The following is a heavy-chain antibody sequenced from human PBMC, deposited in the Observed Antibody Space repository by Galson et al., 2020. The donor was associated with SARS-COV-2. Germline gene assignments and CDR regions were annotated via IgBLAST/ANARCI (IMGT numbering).Heavy chain of an antibody. CDR2: VYHSGAT. V-gene: IGHV4-30-2*01. J-gene: IGHJ2*01. CDR1: GGSISSGGYS. Sequence: SETLSLTCSVSGGSISSGGYSWNWIRQTPGKGLEWIGYVYHSGATQYNPSLKSRLTISVDKSKNHLSLKLTSVTAADTAVYYCARRYTYGLSPYWYFDLWGRGTLVTVSS. CDR3: ARRYTYGLSPYWYFDL. D-gene: IGHD5-18*01.